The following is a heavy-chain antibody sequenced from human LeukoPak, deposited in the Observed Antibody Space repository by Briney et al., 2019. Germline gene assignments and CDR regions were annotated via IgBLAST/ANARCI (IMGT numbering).Heavy chain of an antibody. CDR1: GYTFTSYG. CDR2: ISAYNGNT. J-gene: IGHJ3*02. Sequence: ASVKVSRKASGYTFTSYGISWVRQAPGQGLEWMGWISAYNGNTNYAQKLQGRVTMTTDTSTSTAYMELRSLRSDDTAVYYCARRDSSGWWDAFDIWGQGTMVTVSS. D-gene: IGHD6-19*01. CDR3: ARRDSSGWWDAFDI. V-gene: IGHV1-18*01.